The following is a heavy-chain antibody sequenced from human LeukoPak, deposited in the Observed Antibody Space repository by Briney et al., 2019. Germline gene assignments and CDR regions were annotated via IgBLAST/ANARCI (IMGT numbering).Heavy chain of an antibody. CDR2: INPGDSDT. Sequence: GESLKISCQASGYSFTSSWIGWARQMPGKGLEWMAIINPGDSDTRYSPSFQGQVTISADKSISTVYLQWGSLKASNTAMYYCARQPGAGWFDPWGQGTLVTVSS. D-gene: IGHD3-10*01. CDR3: ARQPGAGWFDP. CDR1: GYSFTSSW. J-gene: IGHJ5*02. V-gene: IGHV5-51*01.